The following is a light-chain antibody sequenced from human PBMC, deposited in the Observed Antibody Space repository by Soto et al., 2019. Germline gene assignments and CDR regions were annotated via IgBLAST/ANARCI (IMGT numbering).Light chain of an antibody. J-gene: IGKJ4*01. V-gene: IGKV3-20*01. CDR2: DAS. CDR1: QSISTSHY. Sequence: ETVLTQSPGTLSLSPGERATLSCRASQSISTSHYVAWYQQKAGQAPRLLIYDASNWATGIPARFSGSGSGTDFTLTISRLEPEDFAVYYCQHYGVSWLTFGGGTKVDIK. CDR3: QHYGVSWLT.